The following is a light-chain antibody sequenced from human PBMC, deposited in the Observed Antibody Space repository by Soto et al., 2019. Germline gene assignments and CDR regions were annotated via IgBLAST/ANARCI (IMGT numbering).Light chain of an antibody. V-gene: IGLV2-23*01. CDR3: CARADTSSVL. J-gene: IGLJ2*01. CDR2: EGT. CDR1: SRDVGGYNL. Sequence: QSALTQPASVSGSPGQSIIISCTGTSRDVGGYNLFSWYQQYPDKAPKLIIDEGTKRPSGVSNRFSGSWSGNTASLTISGLQAEDEADYYCCARADTSSVLFGGGTKLTVL.